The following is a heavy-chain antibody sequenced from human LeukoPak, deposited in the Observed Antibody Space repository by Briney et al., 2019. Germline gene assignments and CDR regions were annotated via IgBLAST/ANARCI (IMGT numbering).Heavy chain of an antibody. Sequence: GGSLRLSCAASGFTFSSYDMHWVRQATGKGLERVSAIGTAGDTYYPGSVKGRFTISRENAKNSLYLQMNSLRAGDTAVYYCARAEYYYYYGMDVWGQGTTVTVSS. CDR3: ARAEYYYYYGMDV. V-gene: IGHV3-13*01. CDR1: GFTFSSYD. CDR2: IGTAGDT. J-gene: IGHJ6*02.